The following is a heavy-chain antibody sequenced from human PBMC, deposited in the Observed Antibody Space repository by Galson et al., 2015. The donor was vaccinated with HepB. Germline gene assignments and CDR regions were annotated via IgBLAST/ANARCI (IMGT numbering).Heavy chain of an antibody. CDR2: ISYDGSNK. CDR1: GFTFSSYG. CDR3: ANAVYSSPGDDAFDI. Sequence: SLRLSCAASGFTFSSYGMHWVRQAPGKGLEWVAVISYDGSNKYYADSVNGRFTISRDNSKNTLYLQMNSLRAEDTAVYYCANAVYSSPGDDAFDIWGQGTMVTVSS. D-gene: IGHD5-18*01. J-gene: IGHJ3*02. V-gene: IGHV3-30*18.